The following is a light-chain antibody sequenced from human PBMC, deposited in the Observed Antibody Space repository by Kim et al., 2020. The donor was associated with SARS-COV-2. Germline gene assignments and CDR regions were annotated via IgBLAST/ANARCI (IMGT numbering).Light chain of an antibody. Sequence: EIVMTQSPAPLSVSPGERATLSCRASQSVSSNFARYQQKPGQAPRLLIYGASTRATGVPARFSGSGSGTEFTLTISSLQSEDFALYYCQQYNNWPPWTFGQGTKVDIK. CDR1: QSVSSN. CDR3: QQYNNWPPWT. J-gene: IGKJ1*01. V-gene: IGKV3-15*01. CDR2: GAS.